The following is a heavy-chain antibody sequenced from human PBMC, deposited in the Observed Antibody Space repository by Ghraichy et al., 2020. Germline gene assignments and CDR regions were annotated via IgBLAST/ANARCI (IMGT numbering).Heavy chain of an antibody. V-gene: IGHV4-39*07. CDR2: VYYTGST. CDR3: ARDLSRYDFWSGYYRADYYYYGMDV. Sequence: SETLSLTCTVSGGSISSSSYYWSWIRQPPGKGLEWIGSVYYTGSTHYNPSLKSRVTISADMSKKQFSLKLSSVTAADTAVYYCARDLSRYDFWSGYYRADYYYYGMDVWGHGTTVTVSS. D-gene: IGHD3-3*01. J-gene: IGHJ6*02. CDR1: GGSISSSSYY.